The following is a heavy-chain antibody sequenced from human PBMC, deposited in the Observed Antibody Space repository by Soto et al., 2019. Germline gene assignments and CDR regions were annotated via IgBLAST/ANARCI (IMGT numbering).Heavy chain of an antibody. CDR1: GFTFSSYW. D-gene: IGHD6-13*01. CDR3: ARIAASGRGWDV. Sequence: EVQLVESGGGLVQPGGSLRLSCVDSGFTFSSYWMSWVRQARVKGLEWVGNIKQDGSEENYVDSVKGRVTISRDNAKNSMYLQMNSPRAEDTAVYYCARIAASGRGWDVWGQGTTVVVSS. V-gene: IGHV3-7*01. J-gene: IGHJ6*02. CDR2: IKQDGSEE.